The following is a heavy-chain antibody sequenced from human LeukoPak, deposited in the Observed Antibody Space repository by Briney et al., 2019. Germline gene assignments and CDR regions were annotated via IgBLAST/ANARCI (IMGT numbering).Heavy chain of an antibody. CDR3: ARAPYDSSGYYSPGYDY. CDR2: IYYTGST. Sequence: NPSETLSLTCTVSGASISSSGYYWNWTRQPPGKGLEWIGCIYYTGSTNYNPSLKSRVTISVDTSNNQFSLKLSSVTAADTAVYFCARAPYDSSGYYSPGYDYWGQETLVTVSS. J-gene: IGHJ4*02. CDR1: GASISSSGYY. D-gene: IGHD3-22*01. V-gene: IGHV4-61*08.